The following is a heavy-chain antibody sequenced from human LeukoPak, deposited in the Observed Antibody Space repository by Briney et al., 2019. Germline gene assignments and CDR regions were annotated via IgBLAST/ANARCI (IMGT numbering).Heavy chain of an antibody. CDR2: IRSKANSYAT. CDR1: GFTFSGSA. D-gene: IGHD6-19*01. CDR3: ARDLVGWYEDYFDY. J-gene: IGHJ4*02. V-gene: IGHV3-73*01. Sequence: GGSLRLSCAASGFTFSGSAMHWVRQASGKGLEWVGRIRSKANSYATAYAASVKGRFTISRDDSKNTAYLQMNSLKTEDTAVYYCARDLVGWYEDYFDYWGQGTLVTVSS.